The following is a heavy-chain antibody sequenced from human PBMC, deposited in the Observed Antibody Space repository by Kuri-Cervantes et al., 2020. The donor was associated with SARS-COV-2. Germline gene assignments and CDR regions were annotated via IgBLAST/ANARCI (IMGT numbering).Heavy chain of an antibody. CDR3: ARMAEAAIYYYYYMDV. Sequence: ASVKVSCKASGYTFTGYYMHWVRQAPGQGLEWMGWINPNSGGTNYAQKFQGRVTMTRDTSISTAYMELSRLRSDDTAVYYRARMAEAAIYYYYYMDVWGKGTTVTVSS. J-gene: IGHJ6*03. D-gene: IGHD5-24*01. V-gene: IGHV1-2*02. CDR1: GYTFTGYY. CDR2: INPNSGGT.